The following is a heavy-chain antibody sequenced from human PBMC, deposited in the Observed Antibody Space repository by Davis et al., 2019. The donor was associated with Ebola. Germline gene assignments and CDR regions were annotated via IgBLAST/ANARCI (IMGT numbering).Heavy chain of an antibody. D-gene: IGHD5-12*01. CDR1: GFRFSDYG. CDR2: VKSETSGGTT. CDR3: ATGYSQHYDY. Sequence: GESLKISCAASGFRFSDYGMHWVRQAPGKGLEWVGRVKSETSGGTTDYAAPVKGRFSISRDDSNNKVYLQMNNLKTEDTAVYYCATGYSQHYDYWGQGTLVTISS. V-gene: IGHV3-15*07. J-gene: IGHJ4*02.